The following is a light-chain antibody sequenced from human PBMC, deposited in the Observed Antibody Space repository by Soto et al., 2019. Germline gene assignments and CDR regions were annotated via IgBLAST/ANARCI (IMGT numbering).Light chain of an antibody. CDR2: GAS. V-gene: IGKV3-20*01. CDR3: QHYGSSPSYT. Sequence: EIVLTQSPGTLSLSPGERATLSCRASQSVSSSYLAWYQQKPGQAPRLLIYGASSRATGIPDRFSGSGSGTDFTLTISRLEPEDFAVYYCQHYGSSPSYTFGQGTKVEIK. CDR1: QSVSSSY. J-gene: IGKJ2*01.